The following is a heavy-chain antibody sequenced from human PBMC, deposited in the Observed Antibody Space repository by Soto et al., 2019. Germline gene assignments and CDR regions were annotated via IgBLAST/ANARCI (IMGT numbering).Heavy chain of an antibody. J-gene: IGHJ5*02. CDR3: AGHPNDFWSGYFIRGWFDP. D-gene: IGHD3-3*01. CDR2: INHSGST. Sequence: NPSETLSLTCAAYGGSFSGYYWSWIRQPPGKGLEWIGEINHSGSTNYNPSLKSRVTISVDTSKNQFSLKASDTAMYYCAGHPNDFWSGYFIRGWFDPWGQGTLVIVSS. V-gene: IGHV4-34*01. CDR1: GGSFSGYY.